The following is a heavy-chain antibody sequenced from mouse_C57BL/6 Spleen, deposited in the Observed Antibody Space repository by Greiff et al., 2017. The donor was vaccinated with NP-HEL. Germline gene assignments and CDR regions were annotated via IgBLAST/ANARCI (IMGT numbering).Heavy chain of an antibody. D-gene: IGHD2-10*01. CDR3: VRSRLLSYAMDY. CDR2: IRSKSNNYAT. V-gene: IGHV10-1*01. Sequence: EVHLVESGGGLVQPKGSLKLSCAASGFSFNTYAMNWVRQAPGKGLEWVARIRSKSNNYATYYADSVKDRFTISRDDSESMLYLQMNNLKTEDTAMYYCVRSRLLSYAMDYWGQGTSVTVSS. CDR1: GFSFNTYA. J-gene: IGHJ4*01.